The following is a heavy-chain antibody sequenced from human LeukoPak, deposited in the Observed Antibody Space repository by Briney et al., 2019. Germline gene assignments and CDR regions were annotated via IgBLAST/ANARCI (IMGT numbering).Heavy chain of an antibody. CDR2: TNHSGST. J-gene: IGHJ5*02. Sequence: PSETLSLTCAVYGGSFSGYYWSWIRQPPGKGLEWIGETNHSGSTNYNPSLKSRVTISVDTSKNQFSLKLSSVTAADTAVYYCARRSSLGLGYCSSTSCPNWFDPWGQGTLVTVSS. V-gene: IGHV4-34*01. D-gene: IGHD2-2*01. CDR3: ARRSSLGLGYCSSTSCPNWFDP. CDR1: GGSFSGYY.